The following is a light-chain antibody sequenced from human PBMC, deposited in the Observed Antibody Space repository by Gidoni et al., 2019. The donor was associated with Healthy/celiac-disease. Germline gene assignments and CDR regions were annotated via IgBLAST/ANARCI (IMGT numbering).Light chain of an antibody. CDR1: QSGSSSY. CDR2: GAS. V-gene: IGKV3-20*01. J-gene: IGKJ2*01. CDR3: QQYGSSPLYT. Sequence: EIVLTEAPGTLSLAPGERATLSCMASQSGSSSYLAWYQQKPCQAPRLLIYGASSRAIGIPDRFSGSGSGTDFTLTISRLDPEDFAVYYCQQYGSSPLYTFGQGTKLEIK.